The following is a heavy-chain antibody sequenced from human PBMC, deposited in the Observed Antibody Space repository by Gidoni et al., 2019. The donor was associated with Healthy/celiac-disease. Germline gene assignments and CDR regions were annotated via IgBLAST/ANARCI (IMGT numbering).Heavy chain of an antibody. CDR1: GFTFSSHS. J-gene: IGHJ6*02. D-gene: IGHD6-19*01. CDR3: ARDQWLVRDRYYYYGMDV. V-gene: IGHV3-21*01. CDR2: ISSSSSYI. Sequence: EVQLVESGGGLVKPGGSLRLSCAASGFTFSSHSMNWVRQAPGKGLEWVSSISSSSSYIYYADSVKGRFTISRDNAKNSLYLQMNSLRAEDTAVYYCARDQWLVRDRYYYYGMDVWGQGTTVTVSS.